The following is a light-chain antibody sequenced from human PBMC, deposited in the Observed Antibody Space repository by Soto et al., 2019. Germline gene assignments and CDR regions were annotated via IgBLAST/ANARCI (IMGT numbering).Light chain of an antibody. CDR3: QQYGSSPGT. CDR1: QRVSSTY. J-gene: IGKJ1*01. V-gene: IGKV3-20*01. CDR2: GAS. Sequence: EIVLTQSPGTLSLSPGERATLSCRASQRVSSTYLAWYQQKPGQAPRLLIYGASSRATGIPDRFSGSGSGTDFTLTISRLEPEEFAVYYCQQYGSSPGTFGQGTKVEIK.